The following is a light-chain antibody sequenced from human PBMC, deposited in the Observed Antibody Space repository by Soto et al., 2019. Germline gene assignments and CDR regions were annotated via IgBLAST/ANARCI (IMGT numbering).Light chain of an antibody. CDR2: GAS. V-gene: IGKV3-11*01. J-gene: IGKJ5*01. CDR1: QSVSSY. Sequence: EIVLTQSPATLSLSPGERATLSCRASQSVSSYLAWYQQKPGQAPRLLIYGASNRATGIPARFSGSGSGTDFTLTISSLEPEDFAVYYRQQRSNWPPTFGQGTRLEIK. CDR3: QQRSNWPPT.